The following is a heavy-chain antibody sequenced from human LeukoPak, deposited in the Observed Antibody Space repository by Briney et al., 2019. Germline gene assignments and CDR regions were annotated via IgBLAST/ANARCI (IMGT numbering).Heavy chain of an antibody. D-gene: IGHD3-3*01. J-gene: IGHJ5*02. CDR1: XFXFSSYA. V-gene: IGHV3-23*01. CDR2: ISGSGDAR. Sequence: GGSLRLXXXXXXFXFSSYAMTWVRQAPGKGLEWVSTISGSGDARYYADSVKGRFTISRDNPINTLYLQMSSLRAEDTALYYCAKERFRALDPWGQGTLVSVAS. CDR3: AKERFRALDP.